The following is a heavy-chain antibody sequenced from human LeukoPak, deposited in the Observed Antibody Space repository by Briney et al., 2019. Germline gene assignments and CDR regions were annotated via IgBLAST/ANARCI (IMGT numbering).Heavy chain of an antibody. CDR2: IYSGGST. J-gene: IGHJ3*02. V-gene: IGHV3-66*01. Sequence: GGSLRLSCAASGFTVSSNYMSWVRLAPGKGLEWVSVIYSGGSTYYADSVKGRFTVSRDNSKNTLYLQMNSLRAEDTAVYYCARAPFTYDSSGDSFDIWGQGTMVTVSS. D-gene: IGHD3-22*01. CDR1: GFTVSSNY. CDR3: ARAPFTYDSSGDSFDI.